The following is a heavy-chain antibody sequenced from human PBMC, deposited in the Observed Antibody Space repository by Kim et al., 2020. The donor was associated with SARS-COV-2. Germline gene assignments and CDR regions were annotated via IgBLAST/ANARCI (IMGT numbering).Heavy chain of an antibody. Sequence: SETLSLTCAVYGGSFSGYYWSWIRQPPGKGLEWIGEINHSGSTNYNPSLKSRVTISVDTSKNQFSLKLSSVTAADTAVYYCASGYNWNRNWFDPWGQGTLVTVSS. CDR2: INHSGST. V-gene: IGHV4-34*01. J-gene: IGHJ5*02. CDR3: ASGYNWNRNWFDP. CDR1: GGSFSGYY. D-gene: IGHD1-20*01.